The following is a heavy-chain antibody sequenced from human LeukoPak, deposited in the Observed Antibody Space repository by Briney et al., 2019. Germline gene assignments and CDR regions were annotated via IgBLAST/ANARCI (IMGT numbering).Heavy chain of an antibody. V-gene: IGHV1-69*13. CDR2: IIPIFGTA. Sequence: SVKVSCKASGGTFSSYAISWVRQARGRGLEWMGGIIPIFGTANYAQKFQGRVTITADESTSTAYMELSSLRSEDTAVYYCARGSIAARPFDYWGQGTLVTVSS. J-gene: IGHJ4*02. D-gene: IGHD6-6*01. CDR3: ARGSIAARPFDY. CDR1: GGTFSSYA.